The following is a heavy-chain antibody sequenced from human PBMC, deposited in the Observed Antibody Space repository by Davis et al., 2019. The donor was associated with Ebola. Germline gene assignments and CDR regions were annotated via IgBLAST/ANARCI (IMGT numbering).Heavy chain of an antibody. CDR1: GFIFRNYV. J-gene: IGHJ4*02. Sequence: GGSLRLSCETSGFIFRNYVMSWVRQAPGKGLEWVSDISGSGDSTYYADSVKGRFTISRDNSKNTLYLQMNSLTGDDTAVYYCANNGNYDSSGYNGDYYFDYWGQGTLVTVSS. V-gene: IGHV3-23*01. CDR2: ISGSGDST. CDR3: ANNGNYDSSGYNGDYYFDY. D-gene: IGHD3-22*01.